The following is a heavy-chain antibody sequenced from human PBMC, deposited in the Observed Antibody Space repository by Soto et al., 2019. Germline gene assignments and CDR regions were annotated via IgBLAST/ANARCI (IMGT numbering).Heavy chain of an antibody. Sequence: LRLSCAASGFTFSSYWMYWVRQAPGKGLVWVSRITSDGSTTTYADSVKGRFTISRDNAKNTLYLQMNSLRAEDTAVYYCTRVRMSDYVWDPWGQGTLVTVSS. V-gene: IGHV3-74*01. CDR2: ITSDGSTT. D-gene: IGHD3-16*01. CDR1: GFTFSSYW. J-gene: IGHJ5*02. CDR3: TRVRMSDYVWDP.